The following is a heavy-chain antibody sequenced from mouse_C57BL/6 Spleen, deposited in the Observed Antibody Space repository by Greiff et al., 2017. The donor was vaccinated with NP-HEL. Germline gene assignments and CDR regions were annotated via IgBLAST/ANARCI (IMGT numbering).Heavy chain of an antibody. J-gene: IGHJ3*01. CDR1: GFTFSDYG. Sequence: EVKLVESGGGLVKPGGSLKLSCAASGFTFSDYGMHWVRQAPEKGLEWVAYISSGSSTIYYADTVKGRFTISRDNAKNTLFLQMTSLRSEDTAMYYCARDYYGNYEGFAYWGQGTLVTVSA. V-gene: IGHV5-17*01. CDR2: ISSGSSTI. CDR3: ARDYYGNYEGFAY. D-gene: IGHD2-1*01.